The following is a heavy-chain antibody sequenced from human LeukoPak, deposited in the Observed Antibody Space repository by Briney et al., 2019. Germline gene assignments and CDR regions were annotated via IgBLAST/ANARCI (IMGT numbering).Heavy chain of an antibody. J-gene: IGHJ4*02. CDR2: INPNNGGT. CDR3: ARSPHILTGENFDY. D-gene: IGHD3-9*01. CDR1: GYSFTAYY. V-gene: IGHV1-2*02. Sequence: GASVKVSRKASGYSFTAYYMHWVRQAPGQGLEWVGWINPNNGGTNYAQKFQGRVTMTRDTSITTAYMEMSRLRSDDTALYYCARSPHILTGENFDYWGQGTLVTVSS.